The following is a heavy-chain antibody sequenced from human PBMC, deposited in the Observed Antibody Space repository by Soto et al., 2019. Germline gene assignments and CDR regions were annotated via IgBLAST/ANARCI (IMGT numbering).Heavy chain of an antibody. D-gene: IGHD6-13*01. J-gene: IGHJ4*02. CDR3: ASHYGTSWYGDY. CDR2: ISAYNGKA. Sequence: ASVKVSCKASGYTFTSYGISWARQAPGQGLEWMGWISAYNGKANYAQKLQGRVTITADKSTSTAYMELSSLRPEDTAVYYCASHYGTSWYGDYWGQGTLVNVSS. V-gene: IGHV1-18*01. CDR1: GYTFTSYG.